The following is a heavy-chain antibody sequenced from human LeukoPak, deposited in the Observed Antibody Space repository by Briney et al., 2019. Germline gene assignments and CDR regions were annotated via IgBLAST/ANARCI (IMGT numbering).Heavy chain of an antibody. CDR1: GFTFSNYV. Sequence: PGASLRLSCAASGFTFSNYVMHWVRQAPGKGLEWVVLIWSDGSNKYYADSVKGRFTISRDNSKNTLYLQMNSLRAEDTSVYFCARDEGYTYGHPLDYWGQGTLVTVSS. V-gene: IGHV3-33*01. J-gene: IGHJ4*02. D-gene: IGHD5-18*01. CDR3: ARDEGYTYGHPLDY. CDR2: IWSDGSNK.